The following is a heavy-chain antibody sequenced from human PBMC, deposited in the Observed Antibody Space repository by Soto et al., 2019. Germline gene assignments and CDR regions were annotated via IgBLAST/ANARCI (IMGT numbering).Heavy chain of an antibody. CDR3: ARHVPVARTRGFDS. J-gene: IGHJ4*02. Sequence: QVQLQESGPGLVKPSGTLSLTCAVSGGSISDNWWSWVRQPPGKGLEWIGEVYHSGTTYYNPSLKSRVTISLDKSASQISLTLNSVTAADTAVYYCARHVPVARTRGFDSWGQGTLVTVSS. CDR2: VYHSGTT. V-gene: IGHV4-4*02. CDR1: GGSISDNW. D-gene: IGHD5-12*01.